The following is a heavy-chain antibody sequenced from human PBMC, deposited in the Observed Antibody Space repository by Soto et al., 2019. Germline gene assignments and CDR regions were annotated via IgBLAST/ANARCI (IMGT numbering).Heavy chain of an antibody. CDR2: INHSGST. CDR3: ARGRMIVVQLYNWFDP. D-gene: IGHD3-22*01. J-gene: IGHJ5*02. V-gene: IGHV4-34*01. CDR1: GGSFSGYH. Sequence: SETLSLTCAVYGGSFSGYHWSWIRQPPGKGLEWIGEINHSGSTNYNPSLKSRVIISVDTSKNQFSLRLSSVTAADTAVYYCARGRMIVVQLYNWFDPWGQGTLVTVSS.